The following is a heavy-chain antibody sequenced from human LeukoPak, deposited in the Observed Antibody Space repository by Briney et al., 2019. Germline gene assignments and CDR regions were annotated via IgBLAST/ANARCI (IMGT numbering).Heavy chain of an antibody. CDR2: INPNSGGT. D-gene: IGHD2-2*01. J-gene: IGHJ4*02. V-gene: IGHV1-2*02. CDR3: ARIRCSSTSCNHYFDY. Sequence: ASVKVSCKASGYTFTGYYMHWVRQAPRQGLEWMGWINPNSGGTNYAQKFQGRVTMTRDTSISTAYMELSRLRSDDTAVYYCARIRCSSTSCNHYFDYWGQGTLVTVSS. CDR1: GYTFTGYY.